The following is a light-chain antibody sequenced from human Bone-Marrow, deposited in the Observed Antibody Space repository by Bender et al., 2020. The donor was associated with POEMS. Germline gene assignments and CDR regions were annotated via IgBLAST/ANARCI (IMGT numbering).Light chain of an antibody. J-gene: IGLJ2*01. CDR3: CSYAATNTVI. CDR2: EGI. CDR1: SSDVGNYNL. V-gene: IGLV2-23*01. Sequence: QSALTQPASVSGSSGQSITISCTGTSSDVGNYNLVSWYQQHSGTAPKLMIYEGIKRPSGVSNRFSGSKSGNTASLTISGLQTEDEAAYYCCSYAATNTVIFGGGTRLTVL.